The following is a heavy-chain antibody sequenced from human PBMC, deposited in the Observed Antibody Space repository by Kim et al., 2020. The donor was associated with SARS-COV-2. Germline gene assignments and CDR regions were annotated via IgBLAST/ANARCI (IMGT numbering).Heavy chain of an antibody. Sequence: SVKVSCKASGGTFSSYAISWVRQAPGQGLEWMGGIIPIFGTANYAQKFQGRVTITADESTSTAYMELRSRRSEDTAVYYCASLSSWELLFYWGQGTLVTVSS. D-gene: IGHD1-26*01. J-gene: IGHJ4*02. CDR2: IIPIFGTA. CDR3: ASLSSWELLFY. CDR1: GGTFSSYA. V-gene: IGHV1-69*13.